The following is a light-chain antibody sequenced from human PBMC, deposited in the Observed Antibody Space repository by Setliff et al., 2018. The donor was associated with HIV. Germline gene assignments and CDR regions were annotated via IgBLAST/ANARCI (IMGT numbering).Light chain of an antibody. CDR1: RSNIGTGFD. CDR3: QSYDTSLSGYV. V-gene: IGLV1-40*01. CDR2: GNN. J-gene: IGLJ1*01. Sequence: QSVLTQPPSVSGAPGQRVTIFCIGGRSNIGTGFDVHWYQQLPGTAPKLLISGNNNRPSGVPDRFSGSKSGISASLAIAGLQAEDEADYYCQSYDTSLSGYVFGTGTRSPS.